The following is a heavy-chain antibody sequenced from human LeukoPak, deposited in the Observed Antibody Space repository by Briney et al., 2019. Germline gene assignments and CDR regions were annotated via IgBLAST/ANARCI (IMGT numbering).Heavy chain of an antibody. Sequence: SETLSLTCTVSGGSISSSSYYWGWIRQPPGKGLEWIGSIYYSGSTNYNPSLRSRVTISVDTSKNQFSLKLSSVTAADTAVYYCARRGVWGSYRYRNWFDPWGQGTLVTVSS. D-gene: IGHD3-16*02. J-gene: IGHJ5*02. CDR1: GGSISSSSYY. CDR3: ARRGVWGSYRYRNWFDP. CDR2: IYYSGST. V-gene: IGHV4-39*07.